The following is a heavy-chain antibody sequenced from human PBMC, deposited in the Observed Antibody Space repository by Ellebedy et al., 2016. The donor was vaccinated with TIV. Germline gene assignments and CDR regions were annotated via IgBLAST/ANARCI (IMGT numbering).Heavy chain of an antibody. CDR2: IKQDGSEK. J-gene: IGHJ4*02. CDR3: AKDRVLGTIFGVVMGY. Sequence: GESLKISCVASGFTLGDHYIDWVRQAPGKGLECVANIKQDGSEKFYVDSVKGRFTISRDNSKNTLYLQMNSLRAEDTAVYYCAKDRVLGTIFGVVMGYWGQGTLVTVSS. CDR1: GFTLGDHY. D-gene: IGHD3-3*01. V-gene: IGHV3-7*03.